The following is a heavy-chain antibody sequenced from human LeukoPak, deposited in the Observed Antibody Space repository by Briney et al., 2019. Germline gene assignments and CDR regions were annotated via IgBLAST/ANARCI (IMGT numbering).Heavy chain of an antibody. D-gene: IGHD4-17*01. CDR2: IYSGGST. J-gene: IGHJ4*02. CDR3: ARAENYGDYLLFDY. V-gene: IGHV3-53*01. CDR1: GFTVSSNY. Sequence: GGSLRLSCAASGFTVSSNYMSWVRQAPGKGLEWVSVIYSGGSTYYADSVKGRFTISRDNSKNTLYLQMNSLRAEDTAVYYCARAENYGDYLLFDYWGQGTLVTVSS.